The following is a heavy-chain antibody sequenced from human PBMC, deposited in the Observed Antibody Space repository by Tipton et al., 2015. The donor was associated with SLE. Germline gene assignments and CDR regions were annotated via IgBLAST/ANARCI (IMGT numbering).Heavy chain of an antibody. J-gene: IGHJ4*02. Sequence: TLSLTCAVYGGSLRDYFYWIWIRQPPGKGLERIGEINHSGSTNYIPSLKTRVTVSVDASRIQFSLSLISVTAADTAVYYCARAIGANYFHFWGQGILVTVSS. CDR2: INHSGST. CDR1: GGSLRDYFY. V-gene: IGHV4-34*01. CDR3: ARAIGANYFHF. D-gene: IGHD3-16*01.